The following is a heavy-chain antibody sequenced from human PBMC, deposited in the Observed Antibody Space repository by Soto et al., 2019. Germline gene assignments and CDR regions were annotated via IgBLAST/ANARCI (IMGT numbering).Heavy chain of an antibody. CDR3: ARRVGAAAAAYFDN. V-gene: IGHV5-51*01. J-gene: IGHJ4*02. D-gene: IGHD6-25*01. CDR2: IYPGDSDT. Sequence: PGESLKISCKGSGYSFTSYWIGWVRQMPGKGLELMGIIYPGDSDTIYSPSFRGQVTISADKSINTAYLQWNSLKASDTAMYYCARRVGAAAAAYFDNWGQRTLVTVSS. CDR1: GYSFTSYW.